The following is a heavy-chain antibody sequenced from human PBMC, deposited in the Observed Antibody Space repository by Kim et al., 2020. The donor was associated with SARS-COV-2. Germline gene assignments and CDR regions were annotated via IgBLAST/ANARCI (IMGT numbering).Heavy chain of an antibody. D-gene: IGHD5-18*01. V-gene: IGHV4-34*01. CDR2: INHSGST. CDR1: GGSFSGYY. Sequence: SETLSLTCAVYGGSFSGYYWSWIRQPPGKGLEWIGEINHSGSTNYNPSLKSRVTISVDTSKNQFSLKLSSVTAADTAVYYCARGPEVPVDTAMVERVGNWFDPWGQGTLVTVSS. CDR3: ARGPEVPVDTAMVERVGNWFDP. J-gene: IGHJ5*02.